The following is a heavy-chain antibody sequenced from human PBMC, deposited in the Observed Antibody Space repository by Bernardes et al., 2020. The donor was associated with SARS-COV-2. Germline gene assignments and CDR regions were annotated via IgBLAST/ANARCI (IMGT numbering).Heavy chain of an antibody. CDR1: GYTLTELP. Sequence: SVKVSCKVSGYTLTELPIHWVRQAPGKGLEWMGGFDSEHVQTIHAQKFQGRVTMIEDTSTDTAYMELNSLRSEDTAVYFCAGRITLFGVITGFFDRWGQGTLVTVSS. V-gene: IGHV1-24*01. D-gene: IGHD3-3*01. CDR3: AGRITLFGVITGFFDR. J-gene: IGHJ4*02. CDR2: FDSEHVQT.